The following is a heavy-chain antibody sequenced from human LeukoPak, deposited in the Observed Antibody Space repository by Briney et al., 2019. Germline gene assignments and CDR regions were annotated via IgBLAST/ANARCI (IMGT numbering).Heavy chain of an antibody. D-gene: IGHD3-9*01. CDR3: ARVGEYYDILSGYQNSYFDL. Sequence: GGSLRLSCAASGFTSSSYWMNWVRQAPGKGLECVANIKQDGSEKYYVDSVKGRFTISRDNAKKSLYLQMNSLRAEDTAVYYCARVGEYYDILSGYQNSYFDLWGRGTLVTVSS. CDR2: IKQDGSEK. V-gene: IGHV3-7*01. CDR1: GFTSSSYW. J-gene: IGHJ2*01.